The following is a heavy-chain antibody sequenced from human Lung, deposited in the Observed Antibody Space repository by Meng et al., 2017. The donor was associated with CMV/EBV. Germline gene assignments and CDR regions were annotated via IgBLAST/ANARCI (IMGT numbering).Heavy chain of an antibody. CDR3: ANNDPVFHY. CDR1: ACTFSTYS. CDR2: IRNDEREK. D-gene: IGHD1-1*01. J-gene: IGHJ4*02. Sequence: LSPPGRSLSLSFSAVACTFSTYSNHCRGQAPVKRPDLVAFIRNDEREKDYSHSGKGRFTISRDTSKNTVSLHTNSLRAEYTAVYYCANNDPVFHYWGQGTLVSVSS. V-gene: IGHV3-30*02.